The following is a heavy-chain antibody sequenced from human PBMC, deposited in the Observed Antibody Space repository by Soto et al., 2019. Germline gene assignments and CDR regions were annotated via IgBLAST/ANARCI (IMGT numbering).Heavy chain of an antibody. Sequence: QVQLVQSGAEVKKPGSSVKVSCKDSGGTFSSYAISWVRQAPGQGLEWMGGIIPIFGTADYAQKFQGRVTITADKSTSTAYMDLSSLRSEDTAVYYCARHLGGNHYCYGMDVWGQGTTVTVSS. J-gene: IGHJ6*02. D-gene: IGHD3-16*01. CDR3: ARHLGGNHYCYGMDV. CDR1: GGTFSSYA. V-gene: IGHV1-69*14. CDR2: IIPIFGTA.